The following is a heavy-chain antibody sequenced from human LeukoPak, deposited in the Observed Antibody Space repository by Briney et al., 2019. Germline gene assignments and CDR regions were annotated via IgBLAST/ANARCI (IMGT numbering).Heavy chain of an antibody. Sequence: PSESLSLTCAVYGGSFSGYYWSWIRQPPGKGLEWIGEINHSGSTNYNPSLKSRVTISVDTSKNQFSLKLSSVTAADTAVYYCARGLTEYDSSGYYFDYWGQGTLVTVSS. CDR3: ARGLTEYDSSGYYFDY. J-gene: IGHJ4*02. D-gene: IGHD3-22*01. CDR1: GGSFSGYY. V-gene: IGHV4-34*01. CDR2: INHSGST.